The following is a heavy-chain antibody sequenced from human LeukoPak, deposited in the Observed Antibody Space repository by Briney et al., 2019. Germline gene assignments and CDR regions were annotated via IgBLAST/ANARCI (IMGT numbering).Heavy chain of an antibody. V-gene: IGHV4-39*07. J-gene: IGHJ3*02. Sequence: SETLSLTCTVSGGSISITSYYWGWIRQPPGKGLESIGSRNSSGSTYSNSSINRRVTISVDTSKNQFSLKLSSVTAADTAVYYCARGPPDCSSTSCYAFDAFDIWGDGTMVTVSS. D-gene: IGHD2-2*01. CDR3: ARGPPDCSSTSCYAFDAFDI. CDR1: GGSISITSYY. CDR2: RNSSGST.